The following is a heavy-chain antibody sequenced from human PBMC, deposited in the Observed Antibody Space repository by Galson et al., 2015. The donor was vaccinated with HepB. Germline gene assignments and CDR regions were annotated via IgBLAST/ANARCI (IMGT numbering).Heavy chain of an antibody. J-gene: IGHJ4*02. CDR3: ARGGASSRYFDS. D-gene: IGHD2-2*01. CDR1: GGSISNY. Sequence: SETLSLTCTVSGGSISNYWSWIRQPPGKGLEWVGWIYYSGTTNYSPSLKSRVTISVDTSNNQFSLKLSSVTAADTAVYYCARGGASSRYFDSWGQGTLVTVSS. CDR2: IYYSGTT. V-gene: IGHV4-59*01.